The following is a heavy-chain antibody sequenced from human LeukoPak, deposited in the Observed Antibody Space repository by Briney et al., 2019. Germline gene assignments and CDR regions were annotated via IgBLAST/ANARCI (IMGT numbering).Heavy chain of an antibody. D-gene: IGHD5-24*01. Sequence: GGSLRLSCAAPGFTFSSYWMNWVRQAPGKGLEWVANIKQDGSEEYYVDSVKGRFTISRDNASNSLYLQMDRLRVEDTAVYYCARTEMTTIWSFDYWGQGTLVTVSS. J-gene: IGHJ4*02. CDR1: GFTFSSYW. V-gene: IGHV3-7*01. CDR3: ARTEMTTIWSFDY. CDR2: IKQDGSEE.